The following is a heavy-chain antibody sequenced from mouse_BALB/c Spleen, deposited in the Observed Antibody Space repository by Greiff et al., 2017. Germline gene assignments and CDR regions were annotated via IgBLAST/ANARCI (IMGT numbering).Heavy chain of an antibody. V-gene: IGHV1-5*01. CDR2: IYPGNSDT. J-gene: IGHJ2*01. D-gene: IGHD2-1*01. CDR3: TRGIYYGKNYFDY. Sequence: VQLQQSGAELVRPGTSVKMSCKASGYSFTSYWMHWVKQRPGQGLEWIGAIYPGNSDTSYNQKFKGKAKLTAVTSASTAYMELSSLTNEDSAVYYCTRGIYYGKNYFDYWGQGTTLTVSS. CDR1: GYSFTSYW.